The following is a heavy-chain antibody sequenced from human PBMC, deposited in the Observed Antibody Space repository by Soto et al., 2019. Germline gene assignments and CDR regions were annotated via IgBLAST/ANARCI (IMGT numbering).Heavy chain of an antibody. CDR2: MYYNGNT. CDR3: ARLQIYDSRAAPTPIFHP. CDR1: GGSFTSTNYF. V-gene: IGHV4-39*01. Sequence: QLQESGPGLVKPSETLSLTCTVSGGSFTSTNYFWGWIRQPPGKGLEWIGYMYYNGNTFYSPSLKSPVTKSVDTSNRQFSLNLSSVTAADTAMYYCARLQIYDSRAAPTPIFHPWGLGDMVTVSS. J-gene: IGHJ1*01. D-gene: IGHD3-22*01.